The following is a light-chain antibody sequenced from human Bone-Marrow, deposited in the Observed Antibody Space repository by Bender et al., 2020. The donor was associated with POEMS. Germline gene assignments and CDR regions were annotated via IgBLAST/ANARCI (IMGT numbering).Light chain of an antibody. CDR2: DVT. CDR3: SSYTSSSTWV. Sequence: QSALTQPRSVSGSPGQSITISCTGTTIDVGTYDYVSWYQQHPGKVPKLLIYDVTSRPSGVSNRFSAFKSGTTASLTISGLRTEDEADYYCSSYTSSSTWVFGGGTKLTVL. J-gene: IGLJ3*02. CDR1: TIDVGTYDY. V-gene: IGLV2-14*03.